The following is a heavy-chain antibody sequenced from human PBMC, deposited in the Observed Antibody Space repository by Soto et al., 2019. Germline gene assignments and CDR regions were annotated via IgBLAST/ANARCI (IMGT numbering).Heavy chain of an antibody. J-gene: IGHJ4*02. Sequence: QVHLVESGGGVVQAGRSLRLSCAASEFAFSSYAMHWVRRAPGKGLERVAIISYDGSKKYYADSVKGRFTISRDNSKNTLSLQMDSLRVEDTAIYYCAKLGVDSSGASSMFDCWGQGTQVTVSS. CDR3: AKLGVDSSGASSMFDC. CDR1: EFAFSSYA. CDR2: ISYDGSKK. D-gene: IGHD3-22*01. V-gene: IGHV3-30*18.